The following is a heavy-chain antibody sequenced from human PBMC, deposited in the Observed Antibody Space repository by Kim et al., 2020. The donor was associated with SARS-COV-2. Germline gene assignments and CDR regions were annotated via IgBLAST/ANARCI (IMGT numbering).Heavy chain of an antibody. CDR1: GFTFDDYA. V-gene: IGHV3-9*01. Sequence: GGSLRLSCAASGFTFDDYAMHWVRQAPGKGLEWVSGISWNSGSIGYADSVKGRFTISRDNAKNSLYLQMNSLRAEDTALYYCAKTSSSGWYWGRYFDYWG. J-gene: IGHJ4*01. CDR3: AKTSSSGWYWGRYFDY. CDR2: ISWNSGSI. D-gene: IGHD6-19*01.